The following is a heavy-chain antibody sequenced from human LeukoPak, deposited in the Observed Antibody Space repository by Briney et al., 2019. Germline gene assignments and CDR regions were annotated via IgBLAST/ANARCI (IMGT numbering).Heavy chain of an antibody. V-gene: IGHV4-61*02. J-gene: IGHJ4*02. Sequence: SQTLSLTCAVSGGSIRSGNYYWSWIRQPAGKRLKWIARMYTSGSTDYNPSLKSRVTISADTSKNQFSLKLSSVTAADTAVYYCAAMIGYFDYWGQGILVTVSS. CDR3: AAMIGYFDY. D-gene: IGHD3-22*01. CDR1: GGSIRSGNYY. CDR2: MYTSGST.